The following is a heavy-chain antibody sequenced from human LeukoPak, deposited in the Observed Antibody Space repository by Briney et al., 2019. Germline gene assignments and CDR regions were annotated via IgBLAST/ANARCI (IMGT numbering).Heavy chain of an antibody. CDR3: ARADSSSLFDI. V-gene: IGHV1-69*04. CDR1: GGTFSSYA. Sequence: SVKVSCKASGGTFSSYAISWVRQAPGQGLEWMGRIIPILGIANYAQKFQGRVTITADKSTSTAYMELSSLRSEDTAVYYCARADSSSLFDIWGQGTMVTVSS. D-gene: IGHD3-22*01. CDR2: IIPILGIA. J-gene: IGHJ3*02.